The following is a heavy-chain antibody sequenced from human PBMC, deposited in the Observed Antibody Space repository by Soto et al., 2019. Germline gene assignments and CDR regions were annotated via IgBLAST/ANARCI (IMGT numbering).Heavy chain of an antibody. V-gene: IGHV3-74*01. Sequence: EVQVVESGGGLVQPGGSLRLSCAASGFTFTNYWMHWVRQVPGEGLVWVSRSDNHGDGTSYADFVKGRFTITRENAKKTMYLQMNSLRDEETAIYYCGSVFEKWGQGTMVTVSS. CDR2: SDNHGDGT. CDR1: GFTFTNYW. CDR3: GSVFEK. J-gene: IGHJ3*02.